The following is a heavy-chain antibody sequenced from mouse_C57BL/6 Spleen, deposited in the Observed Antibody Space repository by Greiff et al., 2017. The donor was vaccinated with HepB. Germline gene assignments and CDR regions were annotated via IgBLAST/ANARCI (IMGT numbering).Heavy chain of an antibody. V-gene: IGHV1-81*01. CDR3: ARRAVVAPYWYFDV. CDR2: IYPRSGNT. CDR1: GYTFTSSG. Sequence: QVQLQQSGAELARPGASVKLSCKASGYTFTSSGISWVKQRTGQGLEWIGEIYPRSGNTYYNEKFKGKATLTADKSSSTAYMELRSLTSEDSAVYFCARRAVVAPYWYFDVWGTGTTVTVSS. D-gene: IGHD1-1*01. J-gene: IGHJ1*03.